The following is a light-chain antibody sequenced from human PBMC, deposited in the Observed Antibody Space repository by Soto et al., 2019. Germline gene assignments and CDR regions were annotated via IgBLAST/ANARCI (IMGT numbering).Light chain of an antibody. CDR1: QSLLHSNGKNY. V-gene: IGKV2-28*01. J-gene: IGKJ1*01. Sequence: DIVMTQSPLSLPITPGAPASISCRSSQSLLHSNGKNYLEWYLQKPGQSPQLRIYQASYRASGVPDRFSGSGSGTDFTLRISRVEADDVGVYYCMQSLQTRTFGQGTKVDIK. CDR2: QAS. CDR3: MQSLQTRT.